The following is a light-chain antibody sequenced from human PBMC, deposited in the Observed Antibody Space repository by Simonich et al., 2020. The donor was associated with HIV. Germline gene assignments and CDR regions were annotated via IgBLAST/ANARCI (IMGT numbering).Light chain of an antibody. V-gene: IGKV2D-29*02. J-gene: IGKJ1*01. CDR1: RSLLYSDGKTY. CDR3: MQSIQLPRT. CDR2: EIF. Sequence: EIVMTQTPLSLSVTPGQPASISCKSSRSLLYSDGKTYLYWYLQKPGQSPQPLIYEIFNRFSGVPDRVSGSGSGTDFTLKISRVEAEDVGVYYCMQSIQLPRTFGQGTKVEIK.